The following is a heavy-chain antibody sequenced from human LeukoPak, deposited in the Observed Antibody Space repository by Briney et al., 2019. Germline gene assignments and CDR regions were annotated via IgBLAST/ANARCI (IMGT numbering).Heavy chain of an antibody. CDR1: GGTFSSYA. V-gene: IGHV1-69*05. J-gene: IGHJ6*03. CDR3: ARGYSYGYYYYYMDV. CDR2: IIPIFGTA. D-gene: IGHD5-18*01. Sequence: SVKVPCKASGGTFSSYAISWVRQAPGQGLEWMGGIIPIFGTANYAQKFQGRVTITTDESTSTAYMELSSLRSEDTAVYYCARGYSYGYYYYYMDVWGKGTTVTVSS.